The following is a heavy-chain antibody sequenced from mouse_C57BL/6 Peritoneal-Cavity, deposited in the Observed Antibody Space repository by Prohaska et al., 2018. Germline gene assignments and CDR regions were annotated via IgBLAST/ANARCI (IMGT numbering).Heavy chain of an antibody. D-gene: IGHD1-1*01. Sequence: EVQLVESGGGLVKPGGSLKLSCAASGFTFSDYGMHWVRQAPEKGLEWVAYISSGSSTIYYADTVKGRFTISRDNAKNTLFLQMTSLRSEDTAMYYCATPYYGSSSYGYFDVWGTGTTVTVSS. CDR2: ISSGSSTI. J-gene: IGHJ1*03. CDR1: GFTFSDYG. V-gene: IGHV5-17*01. CDR3: ATPYYGSSSYGYFDV.